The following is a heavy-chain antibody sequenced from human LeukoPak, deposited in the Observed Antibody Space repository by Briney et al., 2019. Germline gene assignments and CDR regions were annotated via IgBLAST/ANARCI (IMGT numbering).Heavy chain of an antibody. Sequence: GRSLRLSCAASGFTFSSYAMHWVRQAPGKGLEWVAVISYDGSNKYYADSVKGRFTISRDNSKNTLYLQMNSLRAEDTAVYYCARDRVAGAGSYYYYGMDVWGQGTTVTVSS. CDR3: ARDRVAGAGSYYYYGMDV. CDR2: ISYDGSNK. V-gene: IGHV3-30-3*01. D-gene: IGHD3-10*01. J-gene: IGHJ6*02. CDR1: GFTFSSYA.